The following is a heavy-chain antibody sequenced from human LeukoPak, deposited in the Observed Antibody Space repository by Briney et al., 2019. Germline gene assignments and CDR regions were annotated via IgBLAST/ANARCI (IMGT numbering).Heavy chain of an antibody. CDR2: ISWDGGST. Sequence: GGSLRLSCAASGFTFDDYTMHWVRQAPGKGLEWVSLISWDGGSTYYADSVKGRFTISRDISKNSLYLQMNSLRTEDTALYYCAKDKGCSSTSCYHYYYYGMDVWGQGTTVTVSS. CDR3: AKDKGCSSTSCYHYYYYGMDV. J-gene: IGHJ6*02. D-gene: IGHD2-2*01. V-gene: IGHV3-43*01. CDR1: GFTFDDYT.